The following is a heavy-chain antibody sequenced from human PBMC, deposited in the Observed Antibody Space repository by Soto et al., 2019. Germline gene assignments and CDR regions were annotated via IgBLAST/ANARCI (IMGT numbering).Heavy chain of an antibody. CDR1: GGSISNGGFY. Sequence: SETLSLTCTVSGGSISNGGFYWSWIRQHPGKGLEWIGYISYSGSTYYNPSLKSRLTLSVDPSNNQFSLTLNSVTAADTALYYCSRSSQSWYFDLWGPGTLVTVSS. J-gene: IGHJ2*01. V-gene: IGHV4-31*03. CDR3: SRSSQSWYFDL. CDR2: ISYSGST.